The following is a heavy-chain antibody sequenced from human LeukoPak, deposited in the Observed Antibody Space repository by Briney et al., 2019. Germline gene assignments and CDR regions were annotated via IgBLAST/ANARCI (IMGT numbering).Heavy chain of an antibody. CDR3: ARQGAVAGRPFDN. CDR2: MYYSGST. D-gene: IGHD6-19*01. V-gene: IGHV4-39*01. Sequence: TSETLSLTCTVSGGSIASSSHYWVWIRQPPGKGLEWIGSMYYSGSTYYNPSLKSRVTISVDTSKNQFSLKLSSVTAADTAMYYCARQGAVAGRPFDNWGQGTLVTVSS. J-gene: IGHJ4*02. CDR1: GGSIASSSHY.